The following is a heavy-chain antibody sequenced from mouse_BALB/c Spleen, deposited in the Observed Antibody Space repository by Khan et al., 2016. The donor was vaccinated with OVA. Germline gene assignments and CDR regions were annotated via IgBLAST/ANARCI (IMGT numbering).Heavy chain of an antibody. CDR1: GYSITSDYA. CDR2: ISYSGTT. D-gene: IGHD1-1*01. Sequence: EVQLQESGPGLVKPSQSLSLTCTVTGYSITSDYAWNWIRQFPGNKLEWMGFISYSGTTNYNPSLKSRISITRATSKNQFFLQLNSVTTEDTATYYGARVYGGDFDYWGQGTTLTVSS. J-gene: IGHJ2*01. CDR3: ARVYGGDFDY. V-gene: IGHV3-2*02.